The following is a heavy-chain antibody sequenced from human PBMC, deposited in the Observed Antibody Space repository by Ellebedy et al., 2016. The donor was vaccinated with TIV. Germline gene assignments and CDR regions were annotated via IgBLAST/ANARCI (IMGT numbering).Heavy chain of an antibody. CDR2: ISGSGGST. Sequence: GESLKISXAASGFTFSSYAMSWVRQAPGKGLEWVSAISGSGGSTYYADSVKGRFTISRDNSKNTLYLQMNSLRAEDTAVYYCAKALSGDWSYYYYGMDVWGQGTTVTVSS. V-gene: IGHV3-23*01. J-gene: IGHJ6*02. CDR1: GFTFSSYA. CDR3: AKALSGDWSYYYYGMDV. D-gene: IGHD2-21*02.